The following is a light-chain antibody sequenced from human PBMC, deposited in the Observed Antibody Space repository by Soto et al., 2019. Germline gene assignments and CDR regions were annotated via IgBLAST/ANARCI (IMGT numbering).Light chain of an antibody. CDR1: QSVSTY. Sequence: EIVLTQSPATLSLSPGERATLSCRASQSVSTYLAWFQQKPGQAPRLLIYDASNRATAIPARCSGSGSGTAFTLTISSLEHEYSAFYYCQQRYTLVTFGGGTKVEIK. CDR2: DAS. V-gene: IGKV3-11*01. CDR3: QQRYTLVT. J-gene: IGKJ4*01.